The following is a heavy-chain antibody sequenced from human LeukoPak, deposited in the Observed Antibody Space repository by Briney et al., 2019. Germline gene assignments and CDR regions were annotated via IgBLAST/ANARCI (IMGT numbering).Heavy chain of an antibody. V-gene: IGHV4-34*01. D-gene: IGHD6-13*01. CDR1: GGSFSCYY. CDR2: IHDSGST. J-gene: IGHJ4*02. Sequence: PSETLSLTWAVGGGSFSCYYWRWIRQPPGKGLELMGEIHDSGSTNYSPSLKSRVTISVDTSKNQFSLQLSSVTAADTAVYYCSSRSSWYGVVDYWGQGTLVTVSS. CDR3: SSRSSWYGVVDY.